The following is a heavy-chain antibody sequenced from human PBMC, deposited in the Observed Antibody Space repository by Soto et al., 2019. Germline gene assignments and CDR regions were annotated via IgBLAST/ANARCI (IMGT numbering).Heavy chain of an antibody. CDR3: AGENEYSQGHCMDV. CDR2: ILYVGGNK. D-gene: IGHD5-18*01. V-gene: IGHV3-30-3*01. CDR1: GFTFSSYT. J-gene: IGHJ6*02. Sequence: GGSLRLSCAASGFTFSSYTIHWVRQAPGKGLEWVALILYVGGNKYYADSVKGGFTISRDNSKNTLYLQMNSLRAEDTAVYYCAGENEYSQGHCMDVWGQGTTVTVSS.